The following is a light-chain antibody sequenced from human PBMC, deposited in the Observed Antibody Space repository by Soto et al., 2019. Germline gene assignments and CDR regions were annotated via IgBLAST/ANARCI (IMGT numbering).Light chain of an antibody. V-gene: IGLV2-23*02. CDR1: SIDVGNYNL. J-gene: IGLJ1*01. CDR2: EVS. Sequence: QFALTPPASVSGSSGQSITISCTGTSIDVGNYNLVSWYQQHPGKAPKLMICEVSKRPSGVSNRFSGSKSGNTASLTISGLQAEDEADYYCCSYAGSRTSVFGTGTQVTVL. CDR3: CSYAGSRTSV.